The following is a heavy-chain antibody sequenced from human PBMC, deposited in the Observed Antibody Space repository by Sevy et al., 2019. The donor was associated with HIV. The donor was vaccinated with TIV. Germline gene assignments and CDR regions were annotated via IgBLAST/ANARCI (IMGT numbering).Heavy chain of an antibody. D-gene: IGHD2-2*01. Sequence: ASVKVSCKASGYTFTGYYMHWVRQAPGQGLEWMGWINPNSGGTNYAQKFQGRVTMTRDTSISTAYMELSRLRSDDTAVYYCARVRGYCSSTSCYFYFDYWGQGTLVTVSS. CDR3: ARVRGYCSSTSCYFYFDY. CDR1: GYTFTGYY. J-gene: IGHJ4*02. V-gene: IGHV1-2*02. CDR2: INPNSGGT.